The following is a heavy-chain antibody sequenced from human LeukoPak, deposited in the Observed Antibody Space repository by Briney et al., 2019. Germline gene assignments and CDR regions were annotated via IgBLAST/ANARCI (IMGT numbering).Heavy chain of an antibody. J-gene: IGHJ4*02. CDR3: ARHRYGRRLQLGYYFDY. Sequence: SETLSLTCAVYGGSFSGYYWSWIRQPPGKGLEWIGEINHSGSTNYNPSLKSRVTISVDTSKNQFSLKLSSVTAADTAVYYCARHRYGRRLQLGYYFDYWGQGILVTVSS. D-gene: IGHD5-24*01. CDR2: INHSGST. V-gene: IGHV4-34*01. CDR1: GGSFSGYY.